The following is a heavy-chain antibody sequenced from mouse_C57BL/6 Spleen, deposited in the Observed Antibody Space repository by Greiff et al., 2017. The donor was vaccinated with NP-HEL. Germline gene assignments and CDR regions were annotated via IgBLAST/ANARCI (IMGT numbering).Heavy chain of an antibody. CDR3: ARAYYSIYYFDY. CDR1: GYAFSSSW. CDR2: IYPGDGDT. V-gene: IGHV1-82*01. D-gene: IGHD2-5*01. J-gene: IGHJ2*01. Sequence: QVQLKQSGPELVKPGASVKISCKASGYAFSSSWMNWVKQRPGKGLEWIGRIYPGDGDTNYNGKFKGKATLTADKSSSTAYMQLSSLTSEDSAVYFCARAYYSIYYFDYWGQGTTLTVSS.